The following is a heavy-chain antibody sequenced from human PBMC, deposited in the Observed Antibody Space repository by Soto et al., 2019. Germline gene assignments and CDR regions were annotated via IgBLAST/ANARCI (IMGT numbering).Heavy chain of an antibody. V-gene: IGHV4-59*08. J-gene: IGHJ6*03. Sequence: PSETLSLTCTVSGGSISSYYWSWIRQPPGKGLEWIGYIYYSGSTNYNPSLKSRVTISVDTSKNQFSLKLSSVTAADTAVYYCATTYYDFWSGYKGYCYYSIHVSGKAPRFTDSS. CDR2: IYYSGST. D-gene: IGHD3-3*01. CDR1: GGSISSYY. CDR3: ATTYYDFWSGYKGYCYYSIHV.